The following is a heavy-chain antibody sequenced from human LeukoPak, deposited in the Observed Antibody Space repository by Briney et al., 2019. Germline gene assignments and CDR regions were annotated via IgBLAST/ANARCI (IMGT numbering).Heavy chain of an antibody. Sequence: GGSLRLSCAASVFTLSSYWMHWVRQAPGKGLVWVSRINSDGSSTSYADSVKGRFTISRDNAKNTPYLQMNSLRAEDTAVYYCARSTRYFDWTDYYYYGMDVWGQGTTVTVSS. CDR1: VFTLSSYW. V-gene: IGHV3-74*01. CDR3: ARSTRYFDWTDYYYYGMDV. J-gene: IGHJ6*02. CDR2: INSDGSST. D-gene: IGHD3-9*01.